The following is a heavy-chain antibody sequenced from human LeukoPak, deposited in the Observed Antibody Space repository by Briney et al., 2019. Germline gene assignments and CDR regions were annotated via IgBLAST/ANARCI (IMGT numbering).Heavy chain of an antibody. J-gene: IGHJ4*02. CDR3: ARVSDPLYFDY. Sequence: SETLSLTCTDSGGSISSGGYYWSWIRQHPGKGLEWIGYIYYSGSTYYNPSLKSRVTISVDTSKNQFSLKLSSVTAADTAVYYCARVSDPLYFDYWGQGTLVTVSS. V-gene: IGHV4-31*03. CDR1: GGSISSGGYY. CDR2: IYYSGST.